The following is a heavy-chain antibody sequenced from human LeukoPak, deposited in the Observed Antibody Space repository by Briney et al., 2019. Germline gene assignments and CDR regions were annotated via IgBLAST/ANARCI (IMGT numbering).Heavy chain of an antibody. CDR2: ISGSGGST. J-gene: IGHJ5*02. Sequence: GGSLRLSCAASGFTFSSYWMSWVRQAPGKGLEWVSAISGSGGSTYYADSVKGRFTISRDNSKNTLYLQMNSLRAEDTAVYYCANPVSNYYDSSGYYWDWFDPWGQGTLVTVSS. CDR3: ANPVSNYYDSSGYYWDWFDP. D-gene: IGHD3-22*01. V-gene: IGHV3-23*01. CDR1: GFTFSSYW.